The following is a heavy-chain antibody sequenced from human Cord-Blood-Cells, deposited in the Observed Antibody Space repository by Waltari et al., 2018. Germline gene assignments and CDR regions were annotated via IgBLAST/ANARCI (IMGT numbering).Heavy chain of an antibody. CDR3: ARSNVATIPDY. D-gene: IGHD5-12*01. CDR2: INAGNGNT. V-gene: IGHV1-3*01. Sequence: QVQLVQSGAEVKKPGASVKVSCKAAGYTFTSNAMHWVRQAPGQRLEWMGWINAGNGNTKYSQKFQGRVTITRDTSASTAYMELSSLRSEDTAVYYCARSNVATIPDYWGQGTLVTVSS. J-gene: IGHJ4*02. CDR1: GYTFTSNA.